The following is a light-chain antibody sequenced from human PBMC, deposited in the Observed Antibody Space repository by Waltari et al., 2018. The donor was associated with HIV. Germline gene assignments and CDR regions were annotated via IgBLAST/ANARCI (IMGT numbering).Light chain of an antibody. V-gene: IGKV3-20*01. J-gene: IGKJ4*01. CDR1: QSVSSTY. CDR2: GPS. CDR3: QQYGRSPLT. Sequence: EIVLTQSPGTLSLSPGERATLSYRASQSVSSTYLAWYQQKPGQAPRLLIYGPSSRAPGIPDRFSGSGSGTDFTLTISRLEPEDFAVYYCQQYGRSPLTFGGGTKVEIK.